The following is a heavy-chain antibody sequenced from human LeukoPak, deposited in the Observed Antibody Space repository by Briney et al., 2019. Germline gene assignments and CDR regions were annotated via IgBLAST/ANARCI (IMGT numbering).Heavy chain of an antibody. D-gene: IGHD6-19*01. V-gene: IGHV3-7*03. CDR1: GFTFSSYW. Sequence: TGGSLRLSCAASGFTFSSYWMSWVRQAPGKGLEWVANIKQDGSEKYYVDSVKGRFTISRDNAKNSLYLQMNSLRAENTAVYYCARDRYSSGWYDGGYWGQGTLVTVSS. CDR3: ARDRYSSGWYDGGY. CDR2: IKQDGSEK. J-gene: IGHJ4*02.